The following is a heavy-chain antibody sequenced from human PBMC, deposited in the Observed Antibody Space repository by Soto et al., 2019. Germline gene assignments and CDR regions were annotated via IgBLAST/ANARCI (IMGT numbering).Heavy chain of an antibody. CDR2: IWYDGSNK. Sequence: PGGSLRLSCAASGFTFSSYGMHWVRQAPGKGLEWVAVIWYDGSNKYYADSVKGRFTISRDNSKNTLYLQMNSLRAEDTAVYYCARELGYCSGGSCYSYYYYGMDVWGQGTTVTSP. CDR3: ARELGYCSGGSCYSYYYYGMDV. CDR1: GFTFSSYG. J-gene: IGHJ6*02. V-gene: IGHV3-33*01. D-gene: IGHD2-15*01.